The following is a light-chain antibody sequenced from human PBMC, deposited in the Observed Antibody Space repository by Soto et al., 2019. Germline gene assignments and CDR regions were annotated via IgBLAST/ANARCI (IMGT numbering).Light chain of an antibody. CDR1: SSDVGGYNY. J-gene: IGLJ3*02. Sequence: QSVLTQPASVSGSPGQSITISCTGTSSDVGGYNYVSWYQQHPGQVPKLTIYEVTNRPSGVSSRFSGSKSGNTASLTISGLQAEDEADYYCSSYTNSDTWVFGGGTQLTVL. CDR2: EVT. V-gene: IGLV2-14*01. CDR3: SSYTNSDTWV.